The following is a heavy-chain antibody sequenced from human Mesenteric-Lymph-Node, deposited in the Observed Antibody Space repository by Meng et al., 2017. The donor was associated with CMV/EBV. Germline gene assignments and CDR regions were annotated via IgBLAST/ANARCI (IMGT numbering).Heavy chain of an antibody. CDR3: ARQAGVGYCDNTRCSRLSWLDP. CDR2: IYYSGNT. Sequence: SETLSLTCTVSGGSISSNNYYWAWIRQPPGKGLEWIGNIYYSGNTYYNPSLKSRVTISVDTSKNQFSLNVSSVTAVDTALYYCARQAGVGYCDNTRCSRLSWLDPWGQGALVTVSS. CDR1: GGSISSNNYY. V-gene: IGHV4-39*01. D-gene: IGHD2-2*03. J-gene: IGHJ5*02.